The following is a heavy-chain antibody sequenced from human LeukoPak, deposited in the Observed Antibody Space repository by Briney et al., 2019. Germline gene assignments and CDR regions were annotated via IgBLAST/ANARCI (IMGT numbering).Heavy chain of an antibody. J-gene: IGHJ3*02. CDR2: IYYSGST. CDR3: ARAYGDYVSGAFDI. Sequence: SETLSLTCTLSAGSISSYYWSWIRHPPEEGLEWIGYIYYSGSTNYNPSLKSRVTISVDTSKNQFCLKLSSAAAADTAVYYCARAYGDYVSGAFDIWGQGTMVTVSS. CDR1: AGSISSYY. V-gene: IGHV4-59*08. D-gene: IGHD4-17*01.